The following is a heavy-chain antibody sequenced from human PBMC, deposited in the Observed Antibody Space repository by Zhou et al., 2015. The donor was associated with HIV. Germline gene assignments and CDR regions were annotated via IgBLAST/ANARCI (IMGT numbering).Heavy chain of an antibody. CDR2: IAAYNGNT. V-gene: IGHV1-18*01. D-gene: IGHD2-15*01. CDR1: GYTFTSSG. J-gene: IGHJ6*02. CDR3: ARSGGAYGSGRR. Sequence: QVHLVQSGAEVKKPGASVKVSCKASGYTFTSSGISWVRQAPGQGLEWMGWIAAYNGNTHHAQKLQGRVTLTTDTSTSTAYMELGSLRSDDTAVYYCARSGGAYGSGRRGVQGTTVTVSS.